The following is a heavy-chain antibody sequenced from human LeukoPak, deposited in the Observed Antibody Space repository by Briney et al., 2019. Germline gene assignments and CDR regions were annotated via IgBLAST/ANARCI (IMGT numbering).Heavy chain of an antibody. CDR3: ARGNYGDYARSSFDY. Sequence: GGSLRLSCAASGFTFSSYQMNWVRQAPGKGLEWVSYISSSGGTIYADSVKGRFTISRDNAKNSLYLQMNSLRAEDTAVYYCARGNYGDYARSSFDYWGQGTLVTVSS. V-gene: IGHV3-48*03. CDR2: ISSSGGTI. D-gene: IGHD4-17*01. CDR1: GFTFSSYQ. J-gene: IGHJ4*02.